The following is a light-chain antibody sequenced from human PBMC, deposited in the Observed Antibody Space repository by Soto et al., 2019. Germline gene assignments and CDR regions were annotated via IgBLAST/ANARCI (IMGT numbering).Light chain of an antibody. V-gene: IGKV1-39*01. CDR3: HASYSTLVI. CDR1: QSISSY. Sequence: DIQMTQSPSSLSASVGDRVTITCRASQSISSYLNWYQQKPGKAPKLLIYAASSLQSGVPSRFSGRGSGTDFTLTFSSLQLKYFSTYYFHASYSTLVIFGQGTKLEIK. J-gene: IGKJ2*01. CDR2: AAS.